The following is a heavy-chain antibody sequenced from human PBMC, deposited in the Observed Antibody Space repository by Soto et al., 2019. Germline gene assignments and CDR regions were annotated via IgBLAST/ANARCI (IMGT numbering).Heavy chain of an antibody. J-gene: IGHJ4*01. CDR2: IRSNIDGGTT. CDR3: TTDTDPATVFVHFDS. CDR1: GLNVKSGW. Sequence: WGALRSSGARFGLNVKSGWNNRVPHIPGKRLELVGRIRSNIDGGTTDYAAPVKGRFAVSRDDSRNVVYLQMNSLTTEDTAIYYCTTDTDPATVFVHFDSRRHGPLV. D-gene: IGHD5-18*01. V-gene: IGHV3-15*07.